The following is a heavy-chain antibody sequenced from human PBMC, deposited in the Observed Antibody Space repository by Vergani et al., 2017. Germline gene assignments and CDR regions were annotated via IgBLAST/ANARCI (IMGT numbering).Heavy chain of an antibody. CDR3: AREGQEDDFDY. D-gene: IGHD2-15*01. J-gene: IGHJ4*02. V-gene: IGHV3-33*01. CDR2: IWYDGSNK. Sequence: QVQLVESGGGVVQPGRSLRLSCAASGFTFSSYGMHWVRQAPGKGLEWVAVIWYDGSNKYYAESVKGRFTISRDNSKNTLYLQMNSLRAEDTAVYYCAREGQEDDFDYWGQGTLVTVSS. CDR1: GFTFSSYG.